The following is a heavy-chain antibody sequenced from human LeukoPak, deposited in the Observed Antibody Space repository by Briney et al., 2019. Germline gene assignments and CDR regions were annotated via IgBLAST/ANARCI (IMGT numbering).Heavy chain of an antibody. CDR2: IHYTGAT. CDR1: GGSFRRYY. D-gene: IGHD7-27*01. Sequence: SETLSLTCAVYGGSFRRYYWSWIRQPPGKGPEWIGEIHYTGATNYKPSLKSRVTISGDPSKNQVSLRVSSVTAADTAVYYCARGVLGPYYFDLWGRGTLVTVSS. J-gene: IGHJ2*01. V-gene: IGHV4-34*01. CDR3: ARGVLGPYYFDL.